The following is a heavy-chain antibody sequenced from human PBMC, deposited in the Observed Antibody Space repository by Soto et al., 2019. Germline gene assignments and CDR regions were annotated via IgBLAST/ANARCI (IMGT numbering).Heavy chain of an antibody. CDR1: GFTFDDYA. CDR2: ISWNSGSI. D-gene: IGHD4-17*01. CDR3: AKAIYGYGAPYYYGMDV. J-gene: IGHJ6*02. V-gene: IGHV3-9*01. Sequence: QPGGSLRLSCAASGFTFDDYAMHWVRQAPGKGLEWVSGISWNSGSIGYADSVKGRFTISRDNAKNSLYLQMNSLRAEDTALYYCAKAIYGYGAPYYYGMDVWGQGTTVTVSS.